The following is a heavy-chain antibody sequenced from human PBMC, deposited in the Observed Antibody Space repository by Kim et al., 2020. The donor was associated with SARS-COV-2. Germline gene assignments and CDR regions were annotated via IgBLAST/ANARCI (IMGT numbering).Heavy chain of an antibody. D-gene: IGHD3-3*01. V-gene: IGHV4-31*03. Sequence: SETLSLTCTVSGDSINSAHYFWSWIRQLPGKGLEWIGYIYYSGAAYYNPSLESRVTISVDTSKKKFSLMLNSVTAADTAIYHCARTRMIFGVVRAQWFDP. CDR1: GDSINSAHYF. J-gene: IGHJ5*02. CDR2: IYYSGAA. CDR3: ARTRMIFGVVRAQWFDP.